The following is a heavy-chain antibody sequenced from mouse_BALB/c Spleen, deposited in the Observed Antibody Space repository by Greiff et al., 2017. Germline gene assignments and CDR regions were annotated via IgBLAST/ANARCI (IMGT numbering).Heavy chain of an antibody. CDR2: IWGDGST. J-gene: IGHJ4*01. CDR1: GFSLTSYG. V-gene: IGHV2-3*01. Sequence: VQLQQSGPGLVAPSQSLSITCTVSGFSLTSYGVSWVRQPPGKGLEWLGVIWGDGSTNYHSALISRPSISKDNSKSQVFLKLNSLQTDDTATYYCAKCENSLLLYAMDYWGQGTSVTFSS. D-gene: IGHD1-2*01. CDR3: AKCENSLLLYAMDY.